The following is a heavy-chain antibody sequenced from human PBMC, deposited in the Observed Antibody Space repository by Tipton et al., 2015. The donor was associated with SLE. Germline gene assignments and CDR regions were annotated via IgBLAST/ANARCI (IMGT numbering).Heavy chain of an antibody. V-gene: IGHV4-61*09. CDR1: GGSMSSGIYC. CDR3: ARMQGLYVNWFGL. J-gene: IGHJ5*02. Sequence: TLSLTCTVSGGSMSSGIYCWHWIRQPAGKGLEWIGHIYTSGSTHYNPSLKSRVTISVDTSKNQFSLRLNSVTAADTAVYYCARMQGLYVNWFGLWGQGTLATVS. D-gene: IGHD6-25*01. CDR2: IYTSGST.